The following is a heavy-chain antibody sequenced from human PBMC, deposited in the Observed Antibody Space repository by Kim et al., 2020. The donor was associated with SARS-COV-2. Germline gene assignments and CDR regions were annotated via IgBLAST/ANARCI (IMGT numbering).Heavy chain of an antibody. CDR3: ANFES. Sequence: SEGSHKYYAKCVKGRNIISKDKCKNSLYLQMNSLRVEDTAVYYCANFESWGQGTLVTVSS. J-gene: IGHJ4*02. V-gene: IGHV3-33*03. CDR2: SEGSHK.